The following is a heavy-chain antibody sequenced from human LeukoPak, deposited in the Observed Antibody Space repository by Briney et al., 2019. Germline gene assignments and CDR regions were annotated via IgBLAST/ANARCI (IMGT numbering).Heavy chain of an antibody. CDR2: IYPGDSDT. CDR1: GYSFTSYW. D-gene: IGHD3-22*01. V-gene: IGHV5-51*01. J-gene: IGHJ4*02. CDR3: ARPPSEDQDYYDNGY. Sequence: GESLKISCKGSGYSFTSYWIGWVRQMPGKGLEWMRIIYPGDSDTRYSPSFQGQVTISADKSISTAYLQWSSLKASDTAMYYCARPPSEDQDYYDNGYWGQGTLVTVSS.